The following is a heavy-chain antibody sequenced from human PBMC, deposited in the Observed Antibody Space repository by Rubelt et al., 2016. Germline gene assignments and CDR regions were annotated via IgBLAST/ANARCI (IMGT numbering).Heavy chain of an antibody. CDR1: GYTFTSYG. CDR3: ARDRTWLVPGLDAFDI. CDR2: ISAYNGNT. J-gene: IGHJ3*02. Sequence: QVQLVQSGAEVKKPGASVKVSCKASGYTFTSYGISWVRQAPGQGLAWMGWISAYNGNTNYAQKLQGRVPMTTDTATSTAYMELRSLRSDDTAVYYCARDRTWLVPGLDAFDIWGQGTMVTVSS. V-gene: IGHV1-18*01. D-gene: IGHD6-19*01.